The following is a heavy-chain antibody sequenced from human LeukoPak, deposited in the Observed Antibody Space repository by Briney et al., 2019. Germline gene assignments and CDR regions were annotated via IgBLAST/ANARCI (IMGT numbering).Heavy chain of an antibody. Sequence: SVKVSCKASGGTFSSYTISWVRQAPGQGLEWMGRIIPILGIANYAQKFQGRVTITADKSTSTAYMELSSLRSEDTAVYYCAIGHYYDSSGPDYWGQGTLVTVSS. J-gene: IGHJ4*02. D-gene: IGHD3-22*01. CDR1: GGTFSSYT. CDR2: IIPILGIA. V-gene: IGHV1-69*02. CDR3: AIGHYYDSSGPDY.